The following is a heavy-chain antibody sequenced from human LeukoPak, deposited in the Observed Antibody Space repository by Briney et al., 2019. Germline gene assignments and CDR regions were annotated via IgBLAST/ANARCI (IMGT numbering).Heavy chain of an antibody. V-gene: IGHV4-59*08. CDR3: ARHRFPGYSSSWHEGPRETHYYFDR. CDR2: IYYRGST. Sequence: PSETLSLTCTVSGGSISGYYWSWIRQPPGKGLEWIGHIYYRGSTNYNPSLKSRVLMSVDTSKNQFSLKLSSVTAADTAVYSCARHRFPGYSSSWHEGPRETHYYFDRWGRGSLVTVSS. J-gene: IGHJ2*01. D-gene: IGHD6-13*01. CDR1: GGSISGYY.